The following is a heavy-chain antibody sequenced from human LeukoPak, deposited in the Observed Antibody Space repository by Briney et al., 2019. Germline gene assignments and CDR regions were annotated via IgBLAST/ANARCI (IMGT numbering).Heavy chain of an antibody. CDR2: ISPGDSDT. J-gene: IGHJ3*02. V-gene: IGHV5-51*01. CDR1: GYTFTNYW. D-gene: IGHD2-15*01. Sequence: GESLQISCKCLGYTFTNYWIGWVRQMTGNGLEWMGIISPGDSDTRYSPSFQGQVTMSADKSISTASLQWGSLKASDTAMYYCARQSRFCSGGTCLDGFDIWGQGTVVTVSS. CDR3: ARQSRFCSGGTCLDGFDI.